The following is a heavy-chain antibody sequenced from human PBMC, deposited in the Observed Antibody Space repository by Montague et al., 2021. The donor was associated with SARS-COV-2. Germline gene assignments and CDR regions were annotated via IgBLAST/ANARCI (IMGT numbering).Heavy chain of an antibody. J-gene: IGHJ2*01. CDR3: ARAIWHLDV. CDR1: SDSISRYY. Sequence: SETLSLTCSVSSDSISRYYWSWIRQSDGKGLEWIGRIYTGGYVNYNPALQSRVSMSVDTSKSQVSLNVTSVTAADTAVYYCARAIWHLDVWGRGILATVSS. CDR2: IYTGGYV. V-gene: IGHV4-4*07.